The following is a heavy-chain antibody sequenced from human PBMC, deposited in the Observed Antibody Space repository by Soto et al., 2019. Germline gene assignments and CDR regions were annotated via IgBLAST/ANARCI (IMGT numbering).Heavy chain of an antibody. D-gene: IGHD6-6*01. CDR3: ARDRIAARPYYYYYYMDV. CDR1: GFTFSSYW. CDR2: INSDGSST. J-gene: IGHJ6*03. V-gene: IGHV3-74*01. Sequence: PGGSLRLSCAASGFTFSSYWRHWVRQAPGKGLVWVSRINSDGSSTSYADSVKGRFTISRDNAKNTLYLQMNSLRAEDTAVYYCARDRIAARPYYYYYYMDVWGKGTTVTVSS.